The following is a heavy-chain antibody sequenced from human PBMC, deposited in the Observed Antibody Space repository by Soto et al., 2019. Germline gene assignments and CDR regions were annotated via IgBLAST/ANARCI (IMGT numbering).Heavy chain of an antibody. Sequence: QVQLVESGGGVVQPGRSLRLSCAASGFTFTSNPMHWVRQAPGKGLEWVAVVSYDGSNKYHADSVKGRFTISRDNSKNTLSLQMNSLRAEDTAVYYCARDPNPAAAAYYYHYGMDVWGQGTTVTVSS. CDR3: ARDPNPAAAAYYYHYGMDV. V-gene: IGHV3-30-3*01. CDR2: VSYDGSNK. CDR1: GFTFTSNP. D-gene: IGHD6-13*01. J-gene: IGHJ6*02.